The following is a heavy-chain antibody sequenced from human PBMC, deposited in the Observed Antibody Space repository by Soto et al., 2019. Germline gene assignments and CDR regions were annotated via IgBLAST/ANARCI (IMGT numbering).Heavy chain of an antibody. CDR1: GFTFSSYS. V-gene: IGHV3-48*02. J-gene: IGHJ4*02. Sequence: PGGSLRLSCAASGFTFSSYSMNWVRQAPGKGLEWVSYISSSSSTIYYADSVKGRFTISRDNAKNSLYLQMNSLRDEDTAVYYCARVFGDILTGPLDYWGQGTLVTAPQ. D-gene: IGHD3-9*01. CDR3: ARVFGDILTGPLDY. CDR2: ISSSSSTI.